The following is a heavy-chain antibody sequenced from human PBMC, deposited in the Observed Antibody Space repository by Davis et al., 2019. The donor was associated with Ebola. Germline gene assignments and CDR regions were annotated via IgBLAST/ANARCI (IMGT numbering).Heavy chain of an antibody. CDR2: INHSGST. CDR3: ARASAVAGLVY. D-gene: IGHD6-19*01. Sequence: PSETLSLTCAVYGGSFSGYYWSWIRQPPGKGLEWIGEINHSGSTNYNPSLKSRVTISVDTSKNQFSLKLSSVTAADTAVYYCARASAVAGLVYWGQGTLVTVSS. CDR1: GGSFSGYY. J-gene: IGHJ4*02. V-gene: IGHV4-34*01.